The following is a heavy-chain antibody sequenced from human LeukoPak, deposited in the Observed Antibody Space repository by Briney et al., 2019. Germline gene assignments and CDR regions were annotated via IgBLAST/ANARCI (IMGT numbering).Heavy chain of an antibody. V-gene: IGHV4-59*01. CDR3: ARGYGMATIRAFDI. D-gene: IGHD5-24*01. Sequence: SETLSLTCTVSGGSISSYYWSWIRQPPGKGLEWIGYIYYSGSTNYNPSLKSGVTISVDTSKNQFSLKLSSVTAADTAVYYCARGYGMATIRAFDIWGQGTVVTVSS. J-gene: IGHJ3*02. CDR2: IYYSGST. CDR1: GGSISSYY.